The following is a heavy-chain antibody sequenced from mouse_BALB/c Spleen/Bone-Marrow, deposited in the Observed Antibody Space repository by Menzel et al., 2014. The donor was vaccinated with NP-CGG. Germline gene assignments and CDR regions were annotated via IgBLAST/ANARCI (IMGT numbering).Heavy chain of an antibody. J-gene: IGHJ2*01. V-gene: IGHV4-1*02. CDR2: INPDSSTI. D-gene: IGHD2-1*01. Sequence: EVNVVESGGGLVQPGGSLKLSCAASGFDFSRYWMSWVRQAPGKGLEWIGEINPDSSTINYTPSLKDKFIISRVNAKNTLYLQMSKVRSEDTALYYCARQGYYGKGDYWGQGTTPTVSS. CDR1: GFDFSRYW. CDR3: ARQGYYGKGDY.